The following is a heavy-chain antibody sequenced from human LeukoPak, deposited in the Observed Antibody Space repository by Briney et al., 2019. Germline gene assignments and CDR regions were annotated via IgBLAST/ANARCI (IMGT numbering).Heavy chain of an antibody. V-gene: IGHV4-39*07. CDR3: ARGPVEVVTYFDY. J-gene: IGHJ4*02. CDR1: GGSISSSSYY. Sequence: SETLSLTCTVSGGSISSSSYYWGWIRQPPGKGLEWIGSIYYSGSTYYNPSLKSRVTISVDTSKNQFSLKLSSVTAADTAVYYCARGPVEVVTYFDYWGQGTLVTVSS. D-gene: IGHD2-21*02. CDR2: IYYSGST.